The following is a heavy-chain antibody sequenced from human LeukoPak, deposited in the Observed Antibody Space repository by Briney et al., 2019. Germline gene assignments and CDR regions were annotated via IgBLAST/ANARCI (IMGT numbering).Heavy chain of an antibody. V-gene: IGHV3-9*01. CDR1: GFTFDDYA. CDR2: ISWNSGSI. D-gene: IGHD6-13*01. CDR3: AKDLLIAAAGLDAFDI. J-gene: IGHJ3*02. Sequence: GRSLRLSCAASGFTFDDYAMHWVRQAPGKGLEWVSGISWNSGSIGYADSVKGRFTISRDNAKNSLYLQMNSLRAEDTALYYCAKDLLIAAAGLDAFDIWGQGTMVTVSS.